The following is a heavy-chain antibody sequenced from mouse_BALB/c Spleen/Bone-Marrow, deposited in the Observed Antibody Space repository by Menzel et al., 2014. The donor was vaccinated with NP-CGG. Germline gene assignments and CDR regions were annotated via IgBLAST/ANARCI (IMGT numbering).Heavy chain of an antibody. CDR2: IRLKSNNYAT. Sequence: EVQGVESGGGLVQPGGSMKLSCFASGFTFSNYWMNWVRQSPEKGLEWVAEIRLKSNNYATHYAESVKGRFTVSRDDSKSSVYLQMNNLRAEDTGTYFCTAGFAYWCQGTLVTVSA. CDR3: TAGFAY. V-gene: IGHV6-6*02. J-gene: IGHJ3*01. CDR1: GFTFSNYW.